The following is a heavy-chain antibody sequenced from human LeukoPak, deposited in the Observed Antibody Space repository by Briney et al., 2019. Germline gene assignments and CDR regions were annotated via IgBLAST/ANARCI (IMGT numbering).Heavy chain of an antibody. CDR1: GYTFTNYG. D-gene: IGHD2-15*01. V-gene: IGHV1-18*01. Sequence: ASVKVSCKASGYTFTNYGISWVRQAPGQGLEWMGWISANNGNTNSAQKFQGRATMTTDTSTSTAYMELRSLRSDDTAVYYCARDFFHGHCAGLSCFLLDYWGQGSLVTVPS. J-gene: IGHJ4*02. CDR3: ARDFFHGHCAGLSCFLLDY. CDR2: ISANNGNT.